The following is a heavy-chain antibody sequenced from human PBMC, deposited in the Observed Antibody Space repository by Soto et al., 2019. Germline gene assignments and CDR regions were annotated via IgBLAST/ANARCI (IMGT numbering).Heavy chain of an antibody. J-gene: IGHJ4*02. V-gene: IGHV3-23*01. CDR3: AKAHYYDSSGYYYDPLVDY. CDR1: GFTFSSYA. CDR2: ISGSGGST. D-gene: IGHD3-22*01. Sequence: GGSLRLSCAASGFTFSSYAMSWVRQAPGKGLEWVSAISGSGGSTYYADSVKGRFTISRDNSKNTLYLQMNSLRAEDTAVYYCAKAHYYDSSGYYYDPLVDYWGQGTLVTVSS.